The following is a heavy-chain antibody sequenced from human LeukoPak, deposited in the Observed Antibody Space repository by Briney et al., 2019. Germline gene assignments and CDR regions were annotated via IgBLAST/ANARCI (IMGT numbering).Heavy chain of an antibody. CDR2: ISGFNGNT. D-gene: IGHD6-19*01. J-gene: IGHJ4*02. V-gene: IGHV1-18*01. CDR1: GYTFTDYG. Sequence: ASVKVSCKASGYTFTDYGISWVRQAPGQGLEWMGRISGFNGNTDYAQKFQDRVTMTTDTSTGTAYMELRSLTFDDTAVYYCAKGDTRAEGDYGGQGTLVPVSS. CDR3: AKGDTRAEGDY.